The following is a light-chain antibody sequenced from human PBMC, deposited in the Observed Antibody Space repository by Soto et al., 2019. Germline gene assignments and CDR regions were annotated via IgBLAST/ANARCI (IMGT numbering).Light chain of an antibody. CDR2: TTS. CDR1: HGIGDT. Sequence: EILLPQSPSSLPVSPGEGDTPSCRASHGIGDTLAWYQHQPGQTPRLLIYTTSARAPGVPARFSGRRSGPEFTLPIHSLQSEDFAIYYCQRYNNWPLTFGGGTKVDLK. V-gene: IGKV3-15*01. CDR3: QRYNNWPLT. J-gene: IGKJ4*01.